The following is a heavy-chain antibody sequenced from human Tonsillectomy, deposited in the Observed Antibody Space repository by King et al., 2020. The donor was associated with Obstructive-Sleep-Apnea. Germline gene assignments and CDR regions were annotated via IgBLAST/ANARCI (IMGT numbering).Heavy chain of an antibody. V-gene: IGHV4-4*07. CDR3: ARDAPPLYGGYESLYFDY. CDR1: GGSISNYY. D-gene: IGHD5-12*01. Sequence: VQLQESGPGLVKSSETLSLTCTVSGGSISNYYCNWIRQPAGKGLEWIGRIYTRWNTNYNPSLKIRVTMSVGTSREQFSLKLSSVTAADTAVYYCARDAPPLYGGYESLYFDYWGQGTLVTVSS. CDR2: IYTRWNT. J-gene: IGHJ4*02.